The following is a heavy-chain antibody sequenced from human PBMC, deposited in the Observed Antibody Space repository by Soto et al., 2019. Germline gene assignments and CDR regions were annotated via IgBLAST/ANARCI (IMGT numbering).Heavy chain of an antibody. Sequence: SSVKVSCKASGGAFSSYAISWVRQAPGQGLEWMGGIIPIFGTANYAQKFQGRVTITADESTSTAYMELSSLRSEDTAVYYCARVNYYAINYGMDVWGQGTTVTVSS. J-gene: IGHJ6*02. V-gene: IGHV1-69*13. CDR2: IIPIFGTA. CDR1: GGAFSSYA. CDR3: ARVNYYAINYGMDV. D-gene: IGHD3-22*01.